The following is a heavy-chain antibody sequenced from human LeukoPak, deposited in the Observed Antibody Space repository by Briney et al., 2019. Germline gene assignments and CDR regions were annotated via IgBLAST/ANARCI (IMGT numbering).Heavy chain of an antibody. J-gene: IGHJ4*02. CDR3: AKHNCSSTSCPSGY. Sequence: GGSLRLSCAASGFTFSDYYMSWIRQAPGKGLEWVSYISSSGSTIYYADSVKGRFTISRDNSKNTLYLQMNSLRAEDTAVYYCAKHNCSSTSCPSGYWGQGTLVTVSS. CDR1: GFTFSDYY. D-gene: IGHD2-2*01. V-gene: IGHV3-11*01. CDR2: ISSSGSTI.